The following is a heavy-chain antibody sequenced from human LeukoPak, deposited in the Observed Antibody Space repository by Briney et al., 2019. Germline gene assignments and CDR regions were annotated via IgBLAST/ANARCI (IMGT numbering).Heavy chain of an antibody. J-gene: IGHJ6*02. Sequence: PGGSLRLSCAASGFSFSSCGIHWVRQAPGKGLEWVAVISSDGRNKYYADSVKGRFTISRDNSKNTLYLQMNSLRAEDTAVYHCAKDIRDLLYYDGMDVWGQGTTVTVSS. CDR1: GFSFSSCG. CDR2: ISSDGRNK. CDR3: AKDIRDLLYYDGMDV. V-gene: IGHV3-30*18. D-gene: IGHD2-21*01.